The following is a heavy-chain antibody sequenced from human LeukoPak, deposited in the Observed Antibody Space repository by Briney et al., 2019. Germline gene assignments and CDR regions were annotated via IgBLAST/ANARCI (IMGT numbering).Heavy chain of an antibody. Sequence: SETLSLTCAVSGVSISPYYWAWFGHPPGKELEWIGYIHTSGSNNQYPSLKSRVTISVDKSKNHFSLRLTSVTAADTAVYYCARLSAAVHLGAFDLWGQGTMVTVSS. V-gene: IGHV4-4*09. CDR3: ARLSAAVHLGAFDL. CDR1: GVSISPYY. J-gene: IGHJ3*01. D-gene: IGHD3-3*01. CDR2: IHTSGSN.